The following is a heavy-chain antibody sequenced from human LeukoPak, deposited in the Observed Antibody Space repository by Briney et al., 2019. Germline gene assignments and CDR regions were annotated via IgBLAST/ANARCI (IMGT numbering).Heavy chain of an antibody. J-gene: IGHJ4*02. V-gene: IGHV4-59*01. D-gene: IGHD3-10*01. CDR1: GDSINNFY. CDR2: IYYSGST. Sequence: SETLSLTCTVSGDSINNFYWNWIRQPPGKGLEWIGYIYYSGSTNYNPSLKSRVTISVDTSKNQFSLRLRSVTAADTAMYYCAGDTYGSDYWGQGTRVTVSS. CDR3: AGDTYGSDY.